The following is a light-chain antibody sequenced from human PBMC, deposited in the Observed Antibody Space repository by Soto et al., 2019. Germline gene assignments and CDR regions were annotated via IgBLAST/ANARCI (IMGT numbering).Light chain of an antibody. CDR1: SSDVGGYNY. J-gene: IGLJ3*02. CDR3: TSYTSSNTPV. Sequence: QSVLTQPASVSGSPGQSITISCTGTSSDVGGYNYVSWYQQHPGKAPKLMIYEVNNRPSGVSNRFSGSKSGNTASLTISGLPAEDEADYYCTSYTSSNTPVFGGGTKLTVL. CDR2: EVN. V-gene: IGLV2-14*01.